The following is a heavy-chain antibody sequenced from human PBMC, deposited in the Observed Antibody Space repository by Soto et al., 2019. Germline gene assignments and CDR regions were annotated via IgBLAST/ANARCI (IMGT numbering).Heavy chain of an antibody. CDR2: ISYGGST. Sequence: SETLSLTCTVSGGSISSHFWSWLRQPPGKGLEWIGYISYGGSTNHNPSLMSRVTTSVDTSKNQFSLRLSSVTAADTAVYYCERYSLNSGRWDYFDYWGQGALVTVSS. CDR1: GGSISSHF. CDR3: ERYSLNSGRWDYFDY. J-gene: IGHJ4*02. V-gene: IGHV4-59*11. D-gene: IGHD6-19*01.